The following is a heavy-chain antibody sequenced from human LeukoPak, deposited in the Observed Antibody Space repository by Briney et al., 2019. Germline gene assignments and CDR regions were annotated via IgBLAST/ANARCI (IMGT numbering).Heavy chain of an antibody. CDR2: IIGSGSNT. CDR1: GFTFSNHA. V-gene: IGHV3-23*01. Sequence: GGSLRLSCAASGFTFSNHAMSWVRQAPGKGLEWVSTIIGSGSNTYYADSVKGRFTISRDNSKDTLYLQMNSLRAEDTAVYYCTKDDWVYWGQGTLVTVSS. CDR3: TKDDWVY. D-gene: IGHD3-9*01. J-gene: IGHJ4*02.